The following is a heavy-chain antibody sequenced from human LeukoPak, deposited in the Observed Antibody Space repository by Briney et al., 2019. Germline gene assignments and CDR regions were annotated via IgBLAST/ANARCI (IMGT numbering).Heavy chain of an antibody. CDR2: ISSSSSTI. Sequence: GGSLRLSCAASGFTFSSYSMDWVRQAPGKGLEWVSYISSSSSTIYYADSVKGRFTISRDNAKNSLYLQMNSLRAEDTAVYYRARDRMTTVTTNAFDIWGQGTMVTVSS. CDR3: ARDRMTTVTTNAFDI. CDR1: GFTFSSYS. V-gene: IGHV3-48*04. J-gene: IGHJ3*02. D-gene: IGHD4-17*01.